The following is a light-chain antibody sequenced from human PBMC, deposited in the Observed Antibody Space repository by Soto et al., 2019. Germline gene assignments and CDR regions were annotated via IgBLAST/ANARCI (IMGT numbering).Light chain of an antibody. J-gene: IGLJ1*01. Sequence: QSVLTQPASVSGSPGQSMTISCAGTSRDVGGYKYVSLDQQQPGKAPKLMIYDVSNRPSGVSNRFSGSKSGNTASLTISGLQAEDEAAYYCSSYTSSSTPFVFGTG. CDR2: DVS. CDR1: SRDVGGYKY. CDR3: SSYTSSSTPFV. V-gene: IGLV2-14*01.